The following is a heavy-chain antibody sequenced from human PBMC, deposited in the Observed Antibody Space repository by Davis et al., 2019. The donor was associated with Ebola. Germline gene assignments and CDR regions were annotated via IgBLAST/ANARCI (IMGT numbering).Heavy chain of an antibody. V-gene: IGHV3-11*01. CDR2: ISSSGSTI. Sequence: GESLKISCAASGFTFSDYYMSWIRQAPGKGLEWVSYISSSGSTIYYADSVKGRFTISGDNAKNSLYLQMNSLRAEDTAVYYCARVSGYDPSYGMDVWGQGTTVTVSS. CDR1: GFTFSDYY. CDR3: ARVSGYDPSYGMDV. J-gene: IGHJ6*02. D-gene: IGHD5-12*01.